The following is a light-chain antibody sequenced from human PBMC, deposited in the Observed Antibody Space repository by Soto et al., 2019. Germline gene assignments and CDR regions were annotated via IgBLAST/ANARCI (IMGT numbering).Light chain of an antibody. CDR2: GAS. Sequence: EIVMTQSPATLSVSPGERATLSCRASQSVSSNLAWYQQKPGQAPRLLIYGASTRATGIPARFSGSGSGTECTRTVSSLQSKDFAVYYCQQYKNWPPWTVGQGTKVEIK. CDR3: QQYKNWPPWT. CDR1: QSVSSN. V-gene: IGKV3-15*01. J-gene: IGKJ1*01.